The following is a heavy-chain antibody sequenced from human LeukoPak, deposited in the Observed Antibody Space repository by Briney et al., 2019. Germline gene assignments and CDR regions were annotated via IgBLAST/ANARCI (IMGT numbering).Heavy chain of an antibody. V-gene: IGHV1-69*05. D-gene: IGHD2-15*01. J-gene: IGHJ3*02. CDR2: IIPIFGTA. CDR1: GGTFSSYA. Sequence: SVKVSCKASGGTFSSYAISWVRQAPGQGLEWMGRIIPIFGTANYAQKFQGRVTITTGESTSTAYMELSSLRSEDTAVYYCNSLPVVVVAATDPAFDIWGQGTMVTLSS. CDR3: NSLPVVVVAATDPAFDI.